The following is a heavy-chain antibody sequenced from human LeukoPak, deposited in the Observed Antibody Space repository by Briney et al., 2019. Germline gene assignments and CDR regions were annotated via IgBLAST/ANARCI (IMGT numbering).Heavy chain of an antibody. CDR3: VRDRAVSPFPPDAFDM. CDR1: GFTFSNYW. V-gene: IGHV3-74*01. D-gene: IGHD4-17*01. CDR2: INSDGRST. Sequence: PGGSLRLSCAASGFTFSNYWMHWVRQAPGKGLVWVSRINSDGRSTKYADSVKGRFTISRDNAKNTLYLQMNRLRAEDTAVYYCVRDRAVSPFPPDAFDMWGQGTMVTVAS. J-gene: IGHJ3*02.